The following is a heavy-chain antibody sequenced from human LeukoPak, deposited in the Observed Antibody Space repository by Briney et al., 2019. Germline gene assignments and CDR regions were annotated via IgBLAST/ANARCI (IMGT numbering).Heavy chain of an antibody. D-gene: IGHD6-19*01. V-gene: IGHV1-69*04. CDR2: IIPILGIA. Sequence: GSSVKVSCKASGGTFSSYAISWVRQAPGQGLEWMGRIIPILGIANYAQKLQGRVTMTTDTSTSTAYMEPRSLRSDDTAVYYCARVPQGIAVALWPDYWGQGTLVTVSS. CDR1: GGTFSSYA. CDR3: ARVPQGIAVALWPDY. J-gene: IGHJ4*02.